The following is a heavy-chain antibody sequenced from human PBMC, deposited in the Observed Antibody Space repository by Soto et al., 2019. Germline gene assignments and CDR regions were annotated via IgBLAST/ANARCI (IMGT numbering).Heavy chain of an antibody. J-gene: IGHJ5*02. CDR3: ARASYYYGSGSYSNWFDP. CDR2: IIPIFGTA. V-gene: IGHV1-69*13. Sequence: GPSVKVSCKASGGTFSSYAISWVRQAPGQGLEWMGGIIPIFGTANYAQKFQGRATITADESTSTAYMELSSLRSEDTAVYYCARASYYYGSGSYSNWFDPWGQGTLVTVSS. D-gene: IGHD3-10*01. CDR1: GGTFSSYA.